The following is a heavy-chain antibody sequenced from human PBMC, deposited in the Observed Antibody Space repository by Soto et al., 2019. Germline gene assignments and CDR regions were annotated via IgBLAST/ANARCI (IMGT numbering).Heavy chain of an antibody. D-gene: IGHD1-1*01. CDR3: ARRAETNGWNGFGADKYYFDF. CDR1: GYTCTSYD. CDR2: MNPNTGNS. Sequence: GASVKVSCKASGYTCTSYDIYWVRQATGQGLEWMGWMNPNTGNSGYAQKFQGRVTVTSDTSINTVHMELSSLRSEDTAVYYCARRAETNGWNGFGADKYYFDFWGQGTLVTVSS. J-gene: IGHJ4*02. V-gene: IGHV1-8*01.